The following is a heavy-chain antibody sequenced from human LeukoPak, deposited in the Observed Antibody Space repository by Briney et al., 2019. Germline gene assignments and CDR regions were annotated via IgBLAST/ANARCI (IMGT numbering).Heavy chain of an antibody. CDR2: INPSGGST. CDR1: GYTFTSYY. J-gene: IGHJ4*02. D-gene: IGHD5-18*01. V-gene: IGHV1-46*01. CDR3: ARDGVMSRKHTAMVTDFDY. Sequence: ASVKVSCKASGYTFTSYYMHWVRPAPGKGLEWMGIINPSGGSTGYAQKFQGRVTMTRDMSTRTVYMELRSLRSDDTAVYYCARDGVMSRKHTAMVTDFDYWGQGTLVTVSS.